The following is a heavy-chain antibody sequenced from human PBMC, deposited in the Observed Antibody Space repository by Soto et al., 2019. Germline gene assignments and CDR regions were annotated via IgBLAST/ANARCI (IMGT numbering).Heavy chain of an antibody. Sequence: ASVKVSCKASGYTFTSYALHWLRQAPGQRRDWMGWINDGNDNKKYSQKCQGRVTITRDTSASTAYMELSGLRSEDTAVYYCASPYYDFWSDAFDIWGQGTMVTVSS. V-gene: IGHV1-3*01. CDR2: INDGNDNK. CDR1: GYTFTSYA. J-gene: IGHJ3*02. CDR3: ASPYYDFWSDAFDI. D-gene: IGHD3-3*01.